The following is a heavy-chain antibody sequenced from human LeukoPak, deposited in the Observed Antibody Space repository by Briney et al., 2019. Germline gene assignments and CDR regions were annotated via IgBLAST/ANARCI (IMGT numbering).Heavy chain of an antibody. J-gene: IGHJ4*02. V-gene: IGHV4-4*02. D-gene: IGHD2-15*01. CDR1: GGSISSSNW. CDR2: IYHSGST. Sequence: PSGTLSLTCAVSGGSISSSNWWSWVRQPPGKGLEWIGEIYHSGSTNYNPSLKSRVTISVGKSKNQFSLKLSSVTAADTAVYYCASSWGIYCSGGSCYDYWGQGTLVTVSS. CDR3: ASSWGIYCSGGSCYDY.